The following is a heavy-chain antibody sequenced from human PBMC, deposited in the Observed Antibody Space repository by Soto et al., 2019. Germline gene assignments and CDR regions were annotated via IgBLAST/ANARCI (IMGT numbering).Heavy chain of an antibody. Sequence: QVQVVESGGGVVQPGRSLRLSCAASGFTFRSYAMHWVRQAPGKGLEWVAVISYDGVTIYHVDSVKGRFTISRDNSKDTLYLQMDSPRAADTAVYYCARGHTTNWYYYYFGMDVWGQGTTVTVSS. CDR1: GFTFRSYA. V-gene: IGHV3-30*03. CDR2: ISYDGVTI. D-gene: IGHD1-1*01. CDR3: ARGHTTNWYYYYFGMDV. J-gene: IGHJ6*02.